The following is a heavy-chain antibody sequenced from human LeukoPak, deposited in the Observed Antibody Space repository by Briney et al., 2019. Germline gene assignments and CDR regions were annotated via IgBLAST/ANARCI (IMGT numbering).Heavy chain of an antibody. J-gene: IGHJ4*02. CDR2: IYYSGST. Sequence: SEPLSLSCTVSGGSISSGGYYWSWIRQHPGKGLEWIGYIYYSGSTYYNPSLKSRVTISVDTSKNQFSLKLSSVTAADTAVYYCAREIYPPYYYDSSGYYWVIDYWGQGTLVTVSS. V-gene: IGHV4-31*03. D-gene: IGHD3-22*01. CDR1: GGSISSGGYY. CDR3: AREIYPPYYYDSSGYYWVIDY.